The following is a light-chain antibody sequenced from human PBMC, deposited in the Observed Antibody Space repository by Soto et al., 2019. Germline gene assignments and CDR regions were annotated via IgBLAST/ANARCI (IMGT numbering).Light chain of an antibody. V-gene: IGKV3-20*01. CDR1: QSVSSSY. J-gene: IGKJ3*01. CDR3: QQYGSSPIFT. CDR2: GAS. Sequence: EIVLTQSPGTLSLSPGERATLSCRASQSVSSSYLAWYQHKPGQAPRLLIYGASSRATGIPDRFSGRGSGTDFTLTISRLEPDDFAVYYCQQYGSSPIFTFGPGTKVDIK.